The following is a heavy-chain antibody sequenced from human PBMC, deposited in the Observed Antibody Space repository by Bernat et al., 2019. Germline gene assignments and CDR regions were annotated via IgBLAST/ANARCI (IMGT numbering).Heavy chain of an antibody. Sequence: QVQLVESGGGVVQPGRSLRLSCAASGFTFSTYGMHWVRQAPGEGLEWVAVIWCDGSNTYYADSVKGRFTISRDNSNNTLYLQMNSLRAEDTAVYYCARDQASNWFDPWGQGTLVTVSS. V-gene: IGHV3-33*01. CDR2: IWCDGSNT. J-gene: IGHJ5*02. CDR3: ARDQASNWFDP. CDR1: GFTFSTYG.